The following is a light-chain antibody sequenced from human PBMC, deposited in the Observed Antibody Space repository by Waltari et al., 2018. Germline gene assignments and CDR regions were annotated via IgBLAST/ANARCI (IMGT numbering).Light chain of an antibody. CDR1: NREVGSYDY. Sequence: QSALTQPASVSGSPGQSITISCTGTNREVGSYDYVSWYQQYPGKAPKLLIYEVNNRPSGVSSRFSGSKSGNTASLTISGLQADDEADYYCSSYRSTSTLYVFGTGTKVTVL. CDR3: SSYRSTSTLYV. J-gene: IGLJ1*01. V-gene: IGLV2-14*01. CDR2: EVN.